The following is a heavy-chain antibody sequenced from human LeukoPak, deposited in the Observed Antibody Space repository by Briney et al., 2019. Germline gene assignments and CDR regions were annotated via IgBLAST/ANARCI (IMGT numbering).Heavy chain of an antibody. CDR1: GFTFSSYA. V-gene: IGHV3-21*01. CDR2: ISSSSSYI. CDR3: ARGEIAAVDY. D-gene: IGHD6-13*01. J-gene: IGHJ4*02. Sequence: GGSLRLSCAASGFTFSSYAMSWVRQAPGKGLEWVLSISSSSSYIYYADSVKGRFTISGDNAKNSLYLQMNSLRAEDTAVYYCARGEIAAVDYWGQGTLVTVSS.